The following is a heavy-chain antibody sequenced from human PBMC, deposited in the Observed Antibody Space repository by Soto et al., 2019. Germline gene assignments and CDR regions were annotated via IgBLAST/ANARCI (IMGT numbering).Heavy chain of an antibody. CDR1: GGTFSSYT. D-gene: IGHD6-19*01. Sequence: QVQLVQSGAEVKQPGSSVKVSCKASGGTFSSYTISWVRQAPGQGLEWMGRIIPILGIANYAQKFQGRVTITADKSTSTAYMELSSLRSEDTAVYYCARDRRSGYSSGWYYFYYWGQGNLVNVSA. CDR3: ARDRRSGYSSGWYYFYY. V-gene: IGHV1-69*08. CDR2: IIPILGIA. J-gene: IGHJ4*02.